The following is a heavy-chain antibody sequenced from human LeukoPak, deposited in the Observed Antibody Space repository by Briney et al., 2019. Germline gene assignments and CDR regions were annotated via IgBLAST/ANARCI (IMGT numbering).Heavy chain of an antibody. Sequence: GGSLRLSCAASGFTFSSYSMMWVRQAPGKGLEWVSYISSSSTTIHYADSVKGRFTISRDNAKNSLYLQMNSLRAEDTAVYYCARGGSYLSAFDIWGQGTMVTVSS. D-gene: IGHD1-26*01. CDR2: ISSSSTTI. V-gene: IGHV3-48*04. CDR3: ARGGSYLSAFDI. J-gene: IGHJ3*02. CDR1: GFTFSSYS.